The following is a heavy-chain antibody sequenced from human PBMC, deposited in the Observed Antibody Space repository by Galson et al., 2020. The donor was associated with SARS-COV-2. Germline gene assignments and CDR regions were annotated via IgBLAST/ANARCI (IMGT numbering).Heavy chain of an antibody. D-gene: IGHD5-18*01. V-gene: IGHV4-31*03. J-gene: IGHJ4*02. CDR3: ARTVWIQLWLRGYYFDY. Sequence: SETLSLTCTVSGDSISSGGYSCSWIRQHPGKGLEWIGYISDSGSTDYDPSLKSRVTISIDTSKNQFSLRLRSVTAADTAVYYCARTVWIQLWLRGYYFDYWGQGTLVTVSS. CDR2: ISDSGST. CDR1: GDSISSGGYS.